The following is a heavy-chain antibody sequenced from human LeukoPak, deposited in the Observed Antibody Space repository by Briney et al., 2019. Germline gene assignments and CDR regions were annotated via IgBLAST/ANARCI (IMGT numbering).Heavy chain of an antibody. CDR3: ARSCIDGVCNFDF. V-gene: IGHV1-2*06. D-gene: IGHD2-8*01. J-gene: IGHJ4*02. CDR2: INPNSGVT. Sequence: ASVKVSCKASGYTFTGYYMHWVRQAPGQGLEWMGRINPNSGVTNYAQKFQGRVTMTRDTSISTAYMDLSRLTSDDTAVYYCARSCIDGVCNFDFWGQGTLVTVSS. CDR1: GYTFTGYY.